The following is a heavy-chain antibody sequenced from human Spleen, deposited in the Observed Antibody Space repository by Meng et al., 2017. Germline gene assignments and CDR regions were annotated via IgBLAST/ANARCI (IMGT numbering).Heavy chain of an antibody. D-gene: IGHD1-26*01. CDR3: ARYHLYRQVDYYFDY. Sequence: ASVKVSCKASGYTFIDYYIHWVRQAPGQGLEWMGRIIPNSGGTSYAQKFQGRVTITADKSTSTAYMELSSLRSEDTAVYYCARYHLYRQVDYYFDYWGQGTLVTVSS. J-gene: IGHJ4*02. V-gene: IGHV1-2*06. CDR1: GYTFIDYY. CDR2: IIPNSGGT.